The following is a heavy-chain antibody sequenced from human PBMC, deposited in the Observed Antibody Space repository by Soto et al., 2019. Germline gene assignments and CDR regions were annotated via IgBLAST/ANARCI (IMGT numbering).Heavy chain of an antibody. J-gene: IGHJ4*02. CDR2: INHSGST. Sequence: PSETLSLTCAVYGGSFSGYYWSWIRQPPGKGLEWIGEINHSGSTNYNPSLKSRVTISVDTSKNQFSLKLSSVTAADTAVYYCARGPRITMIAGLDYWGQGTLVTVS. CDR1: GGSFSGYY. CDR3: ARGPRITMIAGLDY. V-gene: IGHV4-34*01. D-gene: IGHD3-22*01.